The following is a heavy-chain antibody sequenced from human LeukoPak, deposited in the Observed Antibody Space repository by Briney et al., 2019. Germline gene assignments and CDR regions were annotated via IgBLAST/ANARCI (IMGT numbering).Heavy chain of an antibody. D-gene: IGHD3-3*01. V-gene: IGHV3-7*01. J-gene: IGHJ5*02. CDR2: IKQDGSEK. Sequence: PGGSLRLSCAASGFTFSSYWMSWVRQAPGKGLEWVANIKQDGSEKYYVDSVKGRFTISRDNAKNSLYLQMNSLRAEDTAVYYCARDYDFWRPTNWFDPWGQGTLVTVSS. CDR1: GFTFSSYW. CDR3: ARDYDFWRPTNWFDP.